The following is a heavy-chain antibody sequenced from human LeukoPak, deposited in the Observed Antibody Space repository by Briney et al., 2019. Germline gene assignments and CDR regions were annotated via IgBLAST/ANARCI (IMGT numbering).Heavy chain of an antibody. J-gene: IGHJ4*02. V-gene: IGHV3-23*01. D-gene: IGHD7-27*01. CDR3: AKDPTGRANGGDY. CDR1: GFTFSSYA. Sequence: PGGSLRLSCAASGFTFSSYAMSWVRQAPGKGLEWVSGINANGDITYYADSVKGRFTMSRDNSKNTLYLQMNSLRAEDTAVYYCAKDPTGRANGGDYWGQGTLVTVSS. CDR2: INANGDIT.